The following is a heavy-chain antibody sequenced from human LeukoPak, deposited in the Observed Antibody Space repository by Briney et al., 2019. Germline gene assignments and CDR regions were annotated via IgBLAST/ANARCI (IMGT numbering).Heavy chain of an antibody. V-gene: IGHV1-69*05. D-gene: IGHD4-17*01. Sequence: SVKVSCKASGGTFSSYAISWVRQAPGQGLEWMGRIIPIFGTANYAQKFQGRVTITTDESTSTAYMELSSLRSEDTAVYYCASGNKYGDYVPGDYWGQGTLVTASS. J-gene: IGHJ4*02. CDR2: IIPIFGTA. CDR3: ASGNKYGDYVPGDY. CDR1: GGTFSSYA.